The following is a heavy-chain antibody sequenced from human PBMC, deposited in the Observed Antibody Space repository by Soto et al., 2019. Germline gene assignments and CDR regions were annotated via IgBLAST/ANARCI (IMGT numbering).Heavy chain of an antibody. Sequence: QVQLVESGGGVVQPGRSLRLSCAASGFTFSSYGMHWVRQAPGKGLEGVAVIWYDGSNKYYADSVKGRFTISRDKSKNTLYLQMNSLTAEDTAVYYCARDTARAMVRIYYGMDVWGQGTTVTVSS. D-gene: IGHD3-10*01. CDR2: IWYDGSNK. CDR3: ARDTARAMVRIYYGMDV. V-gene: IGHV3-33*01. CDR1: GFTFSSYG. J-gene: IGHJ6*02.